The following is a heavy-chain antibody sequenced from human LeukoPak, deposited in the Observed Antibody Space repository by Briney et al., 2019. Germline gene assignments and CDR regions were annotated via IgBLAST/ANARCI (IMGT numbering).Heavy chain of an antibody. CDR3: ARVGLWFGELLYYYYYMDV. V-gene: IGHV1-18*01. D-gene: IGHD3-10*01. Sequence: GASVKVSCKASGYTFTSYGISWVRQAPGQGLEWMGWISAYNGNTNYAQKLQGRVTMTTDTPTSTAYMELRSLRSDDTAVYYCARVGLWFGELLYYYYYMDVWGKGTTVTVSS. J-gene: IGHJ6*03. CDR1: GYTFTSYG. CDR2: ISAYNGNT.